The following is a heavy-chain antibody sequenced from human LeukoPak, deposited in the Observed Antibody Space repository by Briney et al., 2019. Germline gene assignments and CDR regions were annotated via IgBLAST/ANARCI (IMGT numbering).Heavy chain of an antibody. D-gene: IGHD6-19*01. CDR2: IFYSGST. J-gene: IGHJ4*01. CDR3: ARYSSGWPFDY. CDR1: GGSISSSSYS. V-gene: IGHV4-39*01. Sequence: SETLSLTCTVSGGSISSSSYSWGWIRQRPGKGLEWIGRIFYSGSTYYNPSLKSRVTISVDTSKNQFSLKLSSVTAADTAVYYCARYSSGWPFDYWGHGSLVTVSS.